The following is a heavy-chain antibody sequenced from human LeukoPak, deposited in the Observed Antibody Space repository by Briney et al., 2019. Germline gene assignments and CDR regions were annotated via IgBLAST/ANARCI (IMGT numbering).Heavy chain of an antibody. CDR2: ISSSSSYI. V-gene: IGHV3-21*01. J-gene: IGHJ4*02. D-gene: IGHD4-23*01. Sequence: PGGSLRLSCAASGFTLSSYSMNWVRQAPGKGLEWVSSISSSSSYIYYADSVKGRFTISRDNAKNSLYLQMNSLRAEDTAVYYCARDVIPTVVTPGFDYWGQGTLVTVSS. CDR3: ARDVIPTVVTPGFDY. CDR1: GFTLSSYS.